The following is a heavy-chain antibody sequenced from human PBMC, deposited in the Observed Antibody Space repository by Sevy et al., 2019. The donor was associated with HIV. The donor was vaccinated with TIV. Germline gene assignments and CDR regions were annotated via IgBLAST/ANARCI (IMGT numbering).Heavy chain of an antibody. D-gene: IGHD3-22*01. J-gene: IGHJ4*02. V-gene: IGHV3-30*04. CDR1: GFTFSSYA. Sequence: GGSLRLSCAASGFTFSSYAMHWVRQAPGKGLEWVAVISYDGSNKYYADSVKGRFTISRDNSKNTLYLQMNSLRAEDMAVYYCARDAIAYYDSSGYPYWGQGTLVTVSS. CDR3: ARDAIAYYDSSGYPY. CDR2: ISYDGSNK.